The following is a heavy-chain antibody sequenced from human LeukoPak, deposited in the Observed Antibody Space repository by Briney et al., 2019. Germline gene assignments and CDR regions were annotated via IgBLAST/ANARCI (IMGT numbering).Heavy chain of an antibody. J-gene: IGHJ4*02. CDR2: IDPNSGGT. CDR1: GYTFTGYY. CDR3: ARVWNYYDSSGYLTNYFDY. Sequence: GGSVKVSRKASGYTFTGYYMHWVRQAPGQGLEWMGWIDPNSGGTNYAQKFQGRVTMTRDTSISTAYMELSRLRSDDTAVYYCARVWNYYDSSGYLTNYFDYWGQGTLVTVSS. D-gene: IGHD3-22*01. V-gene: IGHV1-2*02.